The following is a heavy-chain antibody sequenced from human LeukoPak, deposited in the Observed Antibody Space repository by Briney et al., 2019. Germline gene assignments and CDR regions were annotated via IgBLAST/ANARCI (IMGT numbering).Heavy chain of an antibody. CDR2: INHSGST. CDR1: GGSFSGYY. V-gene: IGHV4-34*01. CDR3: AAESERWLVRS. Sequence: PSETLSLTCAVYGGSFSGYYWSWIRQPPGKGLEWIGEINHSGSTNYNPSLKSRVTISVDTSKNQFSLKLNSVTAADTAVYYCAAESERWLVRSWGQGTLVTVSS. D-gene: IGHD6-19*01. J-gene: IGHJ4*02.